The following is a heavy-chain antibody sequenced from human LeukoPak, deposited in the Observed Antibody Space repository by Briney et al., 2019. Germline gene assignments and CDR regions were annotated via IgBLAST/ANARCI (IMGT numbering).Heavy chain of an antibody. CDR1: GYSFINYG. CDR3: ARDRSSGWYSNAFDI. CDR2: ISTDNGNT. Sequence: ASVKVSCKASGYSFINYGISWVRQAPGQGLEWMGWISTDNGNTNYAQKLQGRVTMTTDTSTSTAYMELRSLRSDDTAVYYCARDRSSGWYSNAFDIWGQGTMVTVSS. J-gene: IGHJ3*02. D-gene: IGHD6-19*01. V-gene: IGHV1-18*01.